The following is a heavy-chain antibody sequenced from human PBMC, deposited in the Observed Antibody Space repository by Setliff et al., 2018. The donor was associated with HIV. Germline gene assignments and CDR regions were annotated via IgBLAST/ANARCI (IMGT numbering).Heavy chain of an antibody. Sequence: GGSLRLSCAASGFTFNNYWIVWVRQAPGKGLEWVANINQDGSHKYYADSVKGRFTISRDNSKNTLYLQMNRLRSEDTAVYYCAKNLFSSRWSPLDSWGQGTLVTVSS. V-gene: IGHV3-7*01. J-gene: IGHJ4*02. CDR1: GFTFNNYW. D-gene: IGHD6-13*01. CDR3: AKNLFSSRWSPLDS. CDR2: INQDGSHK.